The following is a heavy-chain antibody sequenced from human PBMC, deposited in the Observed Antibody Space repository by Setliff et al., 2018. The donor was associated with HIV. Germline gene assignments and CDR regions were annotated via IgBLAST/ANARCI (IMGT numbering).Heavy chain of an antibody. CDR2: VSHTGST. Sequence: LSLTCAVYGGSLSGYYWRWIRQPPGKGLEWIGDVSHTGSTNYNPSLKSRITISADTPKNQFSLKLSSVTAADTAVYYCAREGTYSGTYWVRRVVSFDIWGQGTMVTVSS. J-gene: IGHJ3*02. CDR3: AREGTYSGTYWVRRVVSFDI. V-gene: IGHV4-34*01. D-gene: IGHD1-26*01. CDR1: GGSLSGYY.